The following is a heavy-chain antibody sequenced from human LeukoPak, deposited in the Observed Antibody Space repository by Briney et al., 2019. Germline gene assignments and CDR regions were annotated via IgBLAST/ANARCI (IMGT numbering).Heavy chain of an antibody. CDR1: GGSISSSSYY. CDR2: IYYSGST. J-gene: IGHJ4*02. D-gene: IGHD6-13*01. Sequence: KPSETLSLTCTVSGGSISSSSYYWGWIRQPPGKGLEWIGSIYYSGSTYYNPSLKSRVTISVDTSKNQFSLKLSSVTAADTAVYYCVREPLAAAANVALDYWGQGTLVTVSS. CDR3: VREPLAAAANVALDY. V-gene: IGHV4-39*07.